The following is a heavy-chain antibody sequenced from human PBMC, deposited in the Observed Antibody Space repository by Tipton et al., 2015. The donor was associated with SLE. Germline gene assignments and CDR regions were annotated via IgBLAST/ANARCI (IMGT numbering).Heavy chain of an antibody. V-gene: IGHV4-4*07. CDR2: IYSSGST. J-gene: IGHJ4*02. D-gene: IGHD2-2*01. Sequence: TLSLTCNVSGVSISSSYWSWIRQPAGKGLEWIGRIYSSGSTNYNPSLRSRVTMSVDTSKNQFSLKLSSVTAADTAVYYCASHTGCSGSTCHSFDYWGQGTLVTVSS. CDR1: GVSISSSY. CDR3: ASHTGCSGSTCHSFDY.